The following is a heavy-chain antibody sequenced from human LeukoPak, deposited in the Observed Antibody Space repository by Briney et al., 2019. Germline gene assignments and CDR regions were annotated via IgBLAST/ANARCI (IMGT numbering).Heavy chain of an antibody. D-gene: IGHD2-8*01. CDR2: IRYDGSNN. CDR3: AKGVGGGVLMVYATYFDS. J-gene: IGHJ4*02. CDR1: GFTFSSYG. Sequence: GGSLRLSCAASGFTFSSYGMHWVRQAPGKGLEWVAFIRYDGSNNYYADSVKGRFTISRDNSKNTLHLQMNSLRPEDTAIYYCAKGVGGGVLMVYATYFDSWGQGTLVTVSS. V-gene: IGHV3-30*02.